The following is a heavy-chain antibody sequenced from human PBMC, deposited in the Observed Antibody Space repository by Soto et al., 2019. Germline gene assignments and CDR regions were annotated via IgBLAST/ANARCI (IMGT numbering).Heavy chain of an antibody. CDR3: ARDYGYCSSTSCQGSWFDP. CDR1: GGTFSSYT. D-gene: IGHD2-2*01. J-gene: IGHJ5*02. Sequence: SVKVSCKASGGTFSSYTISWVRQAPGQGLEWMGRIIPILGIANYAQKFQGRVTITADKSTSTAYMELSSLRSEDTAVYYCARDYGYCSSTSCQGSWFDPWGQGTLVTVSS. V-gene: IGHV1-69*04. CDR2: IIPILGIA.